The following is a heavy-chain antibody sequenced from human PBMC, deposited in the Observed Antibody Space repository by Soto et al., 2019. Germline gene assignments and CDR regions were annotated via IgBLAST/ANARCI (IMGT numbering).Heavy chain of an antibody. CDR2: IDPSDSYT. Sequence: RGESLKISCKGSGYSFTSYWISWVRQMPGKGLEWMGRIDPSDSYTNYSPSFQGHVTISADKSISTAYLQWSSLKASDTAMYYCARFPHYYGSGSYYSYYYYGMDVWGQGTTVTVS. D-gene: IGHD3-10*01. CDR1: GYSFTSYW. CDR3: ARFPHYYGSGSYYSYYYYGMDV. V-gene: IGHV5-10-1*01. J-gene: IGHJ6*02.